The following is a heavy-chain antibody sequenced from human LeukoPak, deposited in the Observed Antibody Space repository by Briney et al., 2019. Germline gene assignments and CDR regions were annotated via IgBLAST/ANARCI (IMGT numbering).Heavy chain of an antibody. CDR3: AKVWEARAAAGTSPFDY. Sequence: GGSLRLSCAASGFTFDDYAMHWVRQAPGKGLEWVSGISWNSGSIGYADSVKGRFTISRDNAKNSLYLQMNGLRAEDTALYYCAKVWEARAAAGTSPFDYWGQGTLVTVSS. CDR2: ISWNSGSI. V-gene: IGHV3-9*01. D-gene: IGHD6-13*01. J-gene: IGHJ4*02. CDR1: GFTFDDYA.